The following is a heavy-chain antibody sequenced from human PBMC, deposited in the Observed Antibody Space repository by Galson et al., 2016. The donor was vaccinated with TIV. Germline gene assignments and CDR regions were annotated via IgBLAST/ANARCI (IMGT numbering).Heavy chain of an antibody. CDR1: WFIVNNNQ. J-gene: IGHJ6*02. D-gene: IGHD3-3*01. CDR3: ARDRYYDASGYYFYYYGMDV. CDR2: IYSDGRP. Sequence: SLRLSCAASWFIVNNNQMSWVRQAPGKGLEWISVIYSDGRPYYANSVAGRFTISRGDPKNTLYLQMTSLRAEDTAVYYCARDRYYDASGYYFYYYGMDVWGQGTTVTVSS. V-gene: IGHV3-53*01.